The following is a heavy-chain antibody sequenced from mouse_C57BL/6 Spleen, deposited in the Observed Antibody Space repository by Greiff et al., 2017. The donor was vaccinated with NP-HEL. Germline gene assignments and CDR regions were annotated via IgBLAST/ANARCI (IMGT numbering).Heavy chain of an antibody. Sequence: VQLQESGAELARPGASVKMSCKASGYTFTSYTMHWVKQRPGQGLEWIGYINPSSGYTKYNQKFKDKATLTADKSSSTAYMQLSSLTSEDSAVYYCARVYGSSQFAYWGQGTLVTVSA. CDR2: INPSSGYT. J-gene: IGHJ3*01. V-gene: IGHV1-4*01. CDR1: GYTFTSYT. D-gene: IGHD1-1*01. CDR3: ARVYGSSQFAY.